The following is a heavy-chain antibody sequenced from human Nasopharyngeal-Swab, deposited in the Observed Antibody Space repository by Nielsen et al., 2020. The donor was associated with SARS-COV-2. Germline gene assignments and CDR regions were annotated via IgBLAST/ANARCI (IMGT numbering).Heavy chain of an antibody. CDR1: GGSISSYY. V-gene: IGHV4-59*01. J-gene: IGHJ4*02. CDR3: ARESYYDSSGYRRVFDY. Sequence: SETLSLTCTVSGGSISSYYWSWIRQPPGKGLEGIGYIYYSGSTNYNPSLKSRGTISVDTSKNQFSLKLSSVTAADTAVYYCARESYYDSSGYRRVFDYWGQGTLVTVSS. D-gene: IGHD3-22*01. CDR2: IYYSGST.